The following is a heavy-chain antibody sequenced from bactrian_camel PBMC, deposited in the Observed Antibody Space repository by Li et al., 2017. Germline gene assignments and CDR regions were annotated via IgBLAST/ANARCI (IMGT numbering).Heavy chain of an antibody. Sequence: QVQLVESGGGSVQVGGSLRLSCTGSGYCMGWFRQSPGKEREMIASFYSAARSTMYADSVKGRFTISRDNAKNTVYLQIDSLKSEDTALYYCVAYFRYWGQGTQVTVS. D-gene: IGHD3*01. CDR1: GYC. J-gene: IGHJ4*01. CDR2: FYSAARST. V-gene: IGHV3S54*01. CDR3: VAYFRY.